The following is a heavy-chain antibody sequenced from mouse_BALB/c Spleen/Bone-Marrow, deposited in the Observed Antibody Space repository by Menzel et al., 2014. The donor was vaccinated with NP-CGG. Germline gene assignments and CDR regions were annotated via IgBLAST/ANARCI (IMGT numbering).Heavy chain of an antibody. CDR1: GFSFNTYA. CDR2: INSGGSYT. J-gene: IGHJ2*01. V-gene: IGHV5-9-4*01. D-gene: IGHD3-2*01. Sequence: DVKLVESGGGLVKPGGSLKLACAASGFSFNTYAMSWVRQSPEKRLEWVATINSGGSYTYYPDTVTGRFTISRDNAKNTLYLEMSSLRSEDAAMYYCARLDSSGSNYLDCWGQGTTLTVSS. CDR3: ARLDSSGSNYLDC.